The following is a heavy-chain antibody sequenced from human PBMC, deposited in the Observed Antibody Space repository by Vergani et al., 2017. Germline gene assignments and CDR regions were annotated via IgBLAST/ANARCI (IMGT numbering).Heavy chain of an antibody. CDR3: ARGYYYGTFDY. CDR1: GGSFSGYY. Sequence: QVQLQQWGAGLLKPSETLSLTCAVYGGSFSGYYWSWIRQPPGKGLEWLGEINHSGSTNYNPSLKSRVTISVDTSKNQFSLKLRSVTAADTAVYYCARGYYYGTFDYWGQGTLVTVAS. J-gene: IGHJ4*02. CDR2: INHSGST. V-gene: IGHV4-34*01. D-gene: IGHD3-10*01.